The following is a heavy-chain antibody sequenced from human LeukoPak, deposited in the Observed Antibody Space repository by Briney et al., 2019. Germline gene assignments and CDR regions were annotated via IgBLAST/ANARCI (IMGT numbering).Heavy chain of an antibody. CDR1: GGSISSGSYY. Sequence: PSETLSLTCTVSGGSISSGSYYWSWIRQPAGKGLEWMGRIYTSGSTNYNPSLKSRVTISVDTSKNQFSLKLSSVTAADTAVYYCARVTRSQRLRFLEHDAFDIWGQGTMVTVSS. CDR2: IYTSGST. CDR3: ARVTRSQRLRFLEHDAFDI. V-gene: IGHV4-61*02. D-gene: IGHD3-3*01. J-gene: IGHJ3*02.